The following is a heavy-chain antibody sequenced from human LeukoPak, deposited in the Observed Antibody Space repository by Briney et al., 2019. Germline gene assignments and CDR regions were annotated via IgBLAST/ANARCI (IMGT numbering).Heavy chain of an antibody. J-gene: IGHJ3*02. CDR1: GFTFSRHD. CDR2: ISNDRSTK. V-gene: IGHV3-30*18. CDR3: AKGVSSSWSNDAFDI. D-gene: IGHD6-13*01. Sequence: PGRSLRLSCVASGFTFSRHDMNWVRQAPGKGLEWVAVISNDRSTKYYADSVKGRFTISRDNSKNTLYLQMNSLRTEDTAVYYCAKGVSSSWSNDAFDIWGQGTMVTVSS.